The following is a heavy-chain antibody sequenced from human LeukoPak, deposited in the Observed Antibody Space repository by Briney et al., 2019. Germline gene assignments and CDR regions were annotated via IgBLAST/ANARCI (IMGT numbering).Heavy chain of an antibody. CDR3: ARSYGSGSYLHMDV. J-gene: IGHJ6*03. CDR2: INPNSGGT. D-gene: IGHD3-10*01. V-gene: IGHV1-2*02. CDR1: GYTFTGYY. Sequence: ASVKASCKASGYTFTGYYMHWVRQAPGQGLEWMGWINPNSGGTNYAQKFQGRVTMTRDTSISTAYMELSRLRSDDTAVYYCARSYGSGSYLHMDVWGKGTTVTISS.